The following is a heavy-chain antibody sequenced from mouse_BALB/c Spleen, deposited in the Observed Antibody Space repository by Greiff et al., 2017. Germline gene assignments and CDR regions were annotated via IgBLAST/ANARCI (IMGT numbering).Heavy chain of an antibody. D-gene: IGHD2-1*01. V-gene: IGHV1-69*01. J-gene: IGHJ3*01. CDR3: ARSETYGNYRWFAY. Sequence: QVQLQQPGAELVMPGASVKMSCKASGYTFTDYWMHWVKQRPGQGLEWIGAIDTSDSYTSYNQKFEGQATLTVDESSSTAYMQLSSLTSVDSAVFYFARSETYGNYRWFAYWGQGTLVTVSA. CDR1: GYTFTDYW. CDR2: IDTSDSYT.